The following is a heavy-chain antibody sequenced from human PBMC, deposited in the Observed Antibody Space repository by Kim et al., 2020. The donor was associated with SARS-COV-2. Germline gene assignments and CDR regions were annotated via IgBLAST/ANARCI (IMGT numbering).Heavy chain of an antibody. CDR3: ARGKQQYDY. J-gene: IGHJ4*02. Sequence: SNKYYAESVKGRFTISRDNSKNPLYLRMNGMRGEDEAVYYGARGKQQYDYWGQGTLVTVSS. V-gene: IGHV3-33*01. D-gene: IGHD4-4*01. CDR2: SNK.